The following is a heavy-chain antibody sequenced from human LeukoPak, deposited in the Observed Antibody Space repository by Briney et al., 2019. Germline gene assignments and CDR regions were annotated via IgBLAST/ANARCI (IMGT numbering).Heavy chain of an antibody. CDR3: ARGSQRLGVQAAMYGMDV. CDR2: IIPIFGTA. D-gene: IGHD2-2*01. V-gene: IGHV1-69*01. J-gene: IGHJ6*04. Sequence: SVKVSCKASGGTFSSYAISWVRQAPGQGLEWMGGIIPIFGTANYAQKFQGRVTITADESTSTAYMELSSLRSEDTAVYYCARGSQRLGVQAAMYGMDVWGKGTTVTVSS. CDR1: GGTFSSYA.